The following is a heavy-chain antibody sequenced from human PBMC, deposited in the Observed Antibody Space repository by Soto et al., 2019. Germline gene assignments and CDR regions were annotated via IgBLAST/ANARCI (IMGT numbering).Heavy chain of an antibody. CDR3: ARVPDY. J-gene: IGHJ4*02. CDR1: GDSISRSYW. Sequence: SETLSLTCAVSGDSISRSYWWSWVRQLPGKGLEWIGEIYHSGSTIYNPSLQSRVTLSVDRSKNQLSLKLSSVTAADTAVYYCARVPDYWGQGTQVTVSS. V-gene: IGHV4-4*02. CDR2: IYHSGST.